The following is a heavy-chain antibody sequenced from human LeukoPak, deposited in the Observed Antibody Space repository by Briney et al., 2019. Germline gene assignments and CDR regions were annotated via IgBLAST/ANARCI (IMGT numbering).Heavy chain of an antibody. V-gene: IGHV1-69*05. D-gene: IGHD3-10*01. CDR1: GGTFSSYA. CDR2: IIPIFGTA. Sequence: GASVKVSCKASGGTFSSYAISWVRQAPGQGLEWMGGIIPIFGTANYAQKLQGRVTMTTDTSTSTAYMELRSLRSDDTAVYYCARYYYGSGSYPEYYYMDVWGKGTTVTISS. J-gene: IGHJ6*03. CDR3: ARYYYGSGSYPEYYYMDV.